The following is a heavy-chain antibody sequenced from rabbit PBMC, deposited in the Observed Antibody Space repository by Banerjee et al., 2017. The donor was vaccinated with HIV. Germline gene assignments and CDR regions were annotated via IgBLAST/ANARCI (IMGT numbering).Heavy chain of an antibody. D-gene: IGHD1-1*01. CDR2: IATTSSRST. J-gene: IGHJ4*01. V-gene: IGHV1S45*01. CDR3: ARWNYIAVGNL. CDR1: GFSFSDDA. Sequence: QEQLEESGGDLVKPEGSLTLTCTASGFSFSDDAMCWVRQAPGKGLEWIGCIATTSSRSTWYASWAKGRVTISKTSSTTVTLQMTSLTAADTDTYFCARWNYIAVGNLWGPGTLVTVS.